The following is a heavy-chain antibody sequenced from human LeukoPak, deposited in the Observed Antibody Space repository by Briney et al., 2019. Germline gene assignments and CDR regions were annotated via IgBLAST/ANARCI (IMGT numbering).Heavy chain of an antibody. D-gene: IGHD2-2*01. CDR1: GYTFTGYY. Sequence: ASVKVSCKASGYTFTGYYMHWVRLAPGQGLEWMGWINPNSGGTNYAQKFQGRVTMTRDTSISTAYMELSRLRSDDTAVYYCARIGVVVVPAANWFDPWGQGTLVTVSS. CDR2: INPNSGGT. V-gene: IGHV1-2*02. J-gene: IGHJ5*02. CDR3: ARIGVVVVPAANWFDP.